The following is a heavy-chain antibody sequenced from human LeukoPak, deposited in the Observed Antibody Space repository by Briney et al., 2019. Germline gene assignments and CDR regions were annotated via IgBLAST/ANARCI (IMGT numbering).Heavy chain of an antibody. CDR3: AREGSIYFSDSSGYLGY. Sequence: PSETLSLTCTVSGGSISSYYWSWIRQPAGKGLEWIGRIYSGGSTNYNPSLKSRVTISVDTSKNQFSLKLSSVTAADTAVYYCAREGSIYFSDSSGYLGYWGQGTLVTVSS. J-gene: IGHJ4*02. V-gene: IGHV4-4*07. D-gene: IGHD3-22*01. CDR1: GGSISSYY. CDR2: IYSGGST.